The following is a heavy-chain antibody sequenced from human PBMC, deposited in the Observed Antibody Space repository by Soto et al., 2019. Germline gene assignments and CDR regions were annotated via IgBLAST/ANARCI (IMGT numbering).Heavy chain of an antibody. CDR1: GFTFSGYG. V-gene: IGHV3-33*01. J-gene: IGHJ3*02. D-gene: IGHD7-27*01. CDR2: IWYDGSNK. Sequence: QVQLVESGGGVVQPGRSLRLSCAASGFTFSGYGMHRVRQAPGKGLEWVAVIWYDGSNKYYADSVKGRFTISRDNSKNTLYLQMNSLRAEDTAVYYCARDGEEEGLDAFDIWGQGTMVTVSS. CDR3: ARDGEEEGLDAFDI.